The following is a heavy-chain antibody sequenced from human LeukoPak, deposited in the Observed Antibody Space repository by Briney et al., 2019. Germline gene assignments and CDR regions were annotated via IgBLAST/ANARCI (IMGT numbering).Heavy chain of an antibody. V-gene: IGHV1-69*05. Sequence: SVKVSCKASGGTFSSDAISWVRQAPGQGLEWMGGIIPIFGTANYAQKFQGRVTITTDESTSTAYMELSSLRSEDTAVDYCASSSNWNYIMAYWGQGTLVTVSS. CDR1: GGTFSSDA. D-gene: IGHD1-7*01. J-gene: IGHJ4*02. CDR3: ASSSNWNYIMAY. CDR2: IIPIFGTA.